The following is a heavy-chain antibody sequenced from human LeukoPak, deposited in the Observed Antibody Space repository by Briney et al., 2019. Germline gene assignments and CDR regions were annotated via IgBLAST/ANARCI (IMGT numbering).Heavy chain of an antibody. D-gene: IGHD2-2*01. Sequence: ASVKVSCKASGYTFTGYYMHWVRQAPGQGLEWMGWINPNSGGTNYAQKFQGRVTMTRDTSISTAYMELSRLRSDDTAVYYCASVVVPAASGGFGFDPWGQGTLVTVSS. V-gene: IGHV1-2*02. J-gene: IGHJ5*02. CDR1: GYTFTGYY. CDR3: ASVVVPAASGGFGFDP. CDR2: INPNSGGT.